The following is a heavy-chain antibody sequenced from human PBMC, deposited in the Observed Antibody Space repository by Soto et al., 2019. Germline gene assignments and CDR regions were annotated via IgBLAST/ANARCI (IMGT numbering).Heavy chain of an antibody. CDR2: INHSGST. CDR1: GGSFSGYY. CDR3: ARVPYCSGGSCPRRGSYYFDY. J-gene: IGHJ4*02. Sequence: SETLSLTCAVYGGSFSGYYWSWIRQPPGKGLEWIGEINHSGSTNYNPSLKSRVTISVDTSKNQFSLKLSSVTAADTAVYYCARVPYCSGGSCPRRGSYYFDYWGQGTLVTVSS. V-gene: IGHV4-34*01. D-gene: IGHD2-15*01.